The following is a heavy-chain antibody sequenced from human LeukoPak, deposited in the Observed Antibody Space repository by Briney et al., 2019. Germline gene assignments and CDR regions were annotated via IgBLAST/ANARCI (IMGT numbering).Heavy chain of an antibody. CDR1: GFTFSSYA. CDR2: IYSGGST. V-gene: IGHV3-66*04. Sequence: GGSLRLSCAASGFTFSSYAMSWVRQAPGKGLEWVSVIYSGGSTYYADSVKGRFTISRDNSKNTLYLQMNSLRAEDTAVYYCARHYYYYGMDVWGQGTTVTVSS. CDR3: ARHYYYYGMDV. J-gene: IGHJ6*02.